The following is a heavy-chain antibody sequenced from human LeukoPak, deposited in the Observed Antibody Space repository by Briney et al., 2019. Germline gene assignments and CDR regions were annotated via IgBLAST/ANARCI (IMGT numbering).Heavy chain of an antibody. CDR3: ARARGITGTTVLDY. D-gene: IGHD1-7*01. V-gene: IGHV4-34*01. CDR1: GGSFSSYY. Sequence: SETLSLTCAVCGGSFSSYYWSWIRQPPGKGLEWIGEINHSGSTNYNPSLKSRVTISVDTSKNQFSLKLSSVTAADTAVYYCARARGITGTTVLDYWGQGTLVTVSS. J-gene: IGHJ4*02. CDR2: INHSGST.